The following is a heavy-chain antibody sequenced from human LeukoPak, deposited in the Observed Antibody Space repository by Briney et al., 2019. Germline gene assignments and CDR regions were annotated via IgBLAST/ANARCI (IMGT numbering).Heavy chain of an antibody. CDR1: GFTVSSNY. V-gene: IGHV3-53*01. Sequence: GGSLRLSCAASGFTVSSNYMSWVRQAPGKGLEWVSASGSGGTTYYADSVKGRFAISRDNSKNTLYLQMNSLRAEDTAVYYCAKGDSSGWTYHFDYWGQGTLVTVSP. D-gene: IGHD6-19*01. CDR2: SGSGGTT. J-gene: IGHJ4*02. CDR3: AKGDSSGWTYHFDY.